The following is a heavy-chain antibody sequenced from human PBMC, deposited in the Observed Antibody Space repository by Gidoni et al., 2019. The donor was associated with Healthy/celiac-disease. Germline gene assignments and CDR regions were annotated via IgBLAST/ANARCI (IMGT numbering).Heavy chain of an antibody. D-gene: IGHD5-18*01. CDR2: ISYDGSNK. Sequence: QLQLVECGGGGVQPGRSLRLSCAASVFTFSSFGMNWVRQAPGKGLEWVAVISYDGSNKYYADSVKGRFTISRDNSKNTLYLQMNSLRAEDTAVYYCAKDSAGVGTAMALDYWGQGTLVTVSS. V-gene: IGHV3-30*18. CDR3: AKDSAGVGTAMALDY. CDR1: VFTFSSFG. J-gene: IGHJ4*02.